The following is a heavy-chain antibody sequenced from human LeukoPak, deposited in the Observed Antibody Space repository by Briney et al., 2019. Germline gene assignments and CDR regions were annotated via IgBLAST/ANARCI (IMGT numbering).Heavy chain of an antibody. J-gene: IGHJ4*02. CDR1: GGTFSSYA. CDR3: VRVGATYGGFDY. CDR2: INPNSGGT. V-gene: IGHV1-2*02. Sequence: ASVKVSCKASGGTFSSYAISWVRQAPGQGLEWMGWINPNSGGTNYAQKFQGRVTMTRDTSISTAYMELSRLRSDDTAVYYCVRVGATYGGFDYWGQGTLVTVSS. D-gene: IGHD1-26*01.